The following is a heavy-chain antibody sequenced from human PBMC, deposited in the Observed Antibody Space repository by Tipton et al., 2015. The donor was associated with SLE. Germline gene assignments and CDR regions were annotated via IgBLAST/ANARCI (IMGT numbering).Heavy chain of an antibody. CDR1: GGSIRRGGYY. CDR2: ISYSGSN. CDR3: ARGGSTRVRGPNAGYYFYY. V-gene: IGHV4-31*03. Sequence: TLSLTCTVYGGSIRRGGYYWNSIRQHPGKGLDWIGYISYSGSNYYNPSLKRRVTISVDTSKNQFSLKLSSVTAADTAVYYCARGGSTRVRGPNAGYYFYYWGQGTLVTVSS. D-gene: IGHD3-10*01. J-gene: IGHJ4*02.